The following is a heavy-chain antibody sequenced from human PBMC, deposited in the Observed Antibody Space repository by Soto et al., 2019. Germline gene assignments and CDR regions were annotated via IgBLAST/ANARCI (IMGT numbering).Heavy chain of an antibody. V-gene: IGHV1-69*13. D-gene: IGHD1-1*01. CDR1: GGTFSSYA. CDR3: AREVEKGNSPFDY. CDR2: IIPIFGTA. J-gene: IGHJ4*02. Sequence: ASVKVSCKASGGTFSSYAISWVRQAPGQGLEWMGGIIPIFGTANYAQKFQGRVTITADESTSTAYMELSSLRSEDTAVYYCAREVEKGNSPFDYWGQGTLVTVSS.